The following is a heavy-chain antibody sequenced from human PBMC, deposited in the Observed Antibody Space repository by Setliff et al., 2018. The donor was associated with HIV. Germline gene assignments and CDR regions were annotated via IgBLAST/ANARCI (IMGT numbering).Heavy chain of an antibody. CDR2: IYDSGAT. J-gene: IGHJ5*02. CDR3: ARDRHYYGSGSYGP. Sequence: PSETLSLTCTVSGGSFNNYHWSWIRQPAGKGLEWIGHIYDSGATNYKPSLKSRVTMSIDKSNNQFSLYLTSVTAADTAIYYCARDRHYYGSGSYGPWGQGILVTVSS. V-gene: IGHV4-4*07. D-gene: IGHD3-10*01. CDR1: GGSFNNYH.